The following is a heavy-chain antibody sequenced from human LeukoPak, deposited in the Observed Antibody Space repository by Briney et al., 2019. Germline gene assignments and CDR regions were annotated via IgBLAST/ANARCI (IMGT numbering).Heavy chain of an antibody. CDR2: IGSDNKP. J-gene: IGHJ4*02. V-gene: IGHV3-23*01. CDR3: AEDIIVVVTATQRLY. Sequence: PGGSLRLSCEASGFTFSAYAMTWVRQAPGKGLEWVSSIGSDNKPHYSESVKGRFAISRDNSKSMLFLQLNSLRAEDTAIYYCAEDIIVVVTATQRLYWGQGTLVTVSS. CDR1: GFTFSAYA. D-gene: IGHD2-21*02.